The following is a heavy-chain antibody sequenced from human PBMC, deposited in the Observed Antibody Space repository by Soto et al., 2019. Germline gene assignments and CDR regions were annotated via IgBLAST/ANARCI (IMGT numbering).Heavy chain of an antibody. CDR3: ARVKQQVGRYYYYYGLDV. V-gene: IGHV4-34*01. J-gene: IGHJ6*02. Sequence: PSETLSLTCAVYGGSFSGYYWSWIRQPPGKGLEWIGEISHSGSTNYNPSLKSRVTISVDTSKNQFSLRLSSVTAADTAVYYCARVKQQVGRYYYYYGLDVWGQGTTVTVSS. CDR1: GGSFSGYY. CDR2: ISHSGST. D-gene: IGHD6-13*01.